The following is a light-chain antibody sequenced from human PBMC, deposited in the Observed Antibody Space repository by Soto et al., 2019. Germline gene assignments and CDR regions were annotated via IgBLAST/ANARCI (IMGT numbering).Light chain of an antibody. J-gene: IGKJ4*01. CDR2: GAS. CDR3: QQYGVTPPYT. CDR1: QTVSSSY. Sequence: EIVLTQSPGTLSLSPGERATLSCRASQTVSSSYLAWYQQKPGQAPRLLIYGASTRATGIPDRFSGSGSGTDFTLTISGLEPEDFALYYCQQYGVTPPYTFGGGTKVEV. V-gene: IGKV3-20*01.